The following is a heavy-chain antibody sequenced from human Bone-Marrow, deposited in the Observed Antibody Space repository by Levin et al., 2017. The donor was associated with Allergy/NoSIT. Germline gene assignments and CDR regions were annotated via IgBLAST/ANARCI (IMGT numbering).Heavy chain of an antibody. D-gene: IGHD6-19*01. Sequence: SGPTLVKPTQTLTLTCTFSGFSLSTSGVGVGWIRQPPGEALEWLALIYWDDDKNYSPALKSRLTITKDTSNNQVVLTMTNVDPVDTATYYCAHRNRYNSGGYYFDYWGQGTLVTVSS. J-gene: IGHJ4*02. CDR1: GFSLSTSGVG. CDR2: IYWDDDK. CDR3: AHRNRYNSGGYYFDY. V-gene: IGHV2-5*02.